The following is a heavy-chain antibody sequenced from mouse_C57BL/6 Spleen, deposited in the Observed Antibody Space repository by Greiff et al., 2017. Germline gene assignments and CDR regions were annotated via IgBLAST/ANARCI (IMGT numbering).Heavy chain of an antibody. Sequence: VQLHQSGAELVRPGASVTLSCKASGYTFTDSEMHWVKQTPVHGLEWIGAIDPDSGGTAYNQKFKGKAILTADKSSSTAYIELRGLKSDDTAVYYCTRQFAYWGQGTLVTVSA. CDR3: TRQFAY. J-gene: IGHJ3*01. V-gene: IGHV1-15*01. CDR2: IDPDSGGT. CDR1: GYTFTDSE.